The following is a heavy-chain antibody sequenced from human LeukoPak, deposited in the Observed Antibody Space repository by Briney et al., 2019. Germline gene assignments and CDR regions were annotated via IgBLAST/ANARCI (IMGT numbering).Heavy chain of an antibody. V-gene: IGHV4-59*01. Sequence: ASETLSLTCTVSSGSFRTYYWSWIRQPPGKGLEWIGYIFYNEGTSYNPSLKSRVTISVDTSNNQLSLKVNSVTAADTAMYYCVKSNSRYQPWTLDIWGRGTMVTVSS. CDR2: IFYNEGT. J-gene: IGHJ3*02. CDR1: SGSFRTYY. CDR3: VKSNSRYQPWTLDI. D-gene: IGHD2-2*01.